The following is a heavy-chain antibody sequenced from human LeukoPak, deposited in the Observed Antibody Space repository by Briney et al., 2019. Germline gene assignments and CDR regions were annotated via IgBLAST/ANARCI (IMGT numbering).Heavy chain of an antibody. CDR3: ARGRIAVLDY. V-gene: IGHV7-4-1*02. J-gene: IGHJ4*02. CDR1: GYTFSTYA. Sequence: ASVNVSCKASGYTFSTYAMNWVRQAPGQGLEWMGWINTDTGNPTYAQGFTGRFVFSLDTSVSTAYLQISSLKAEDTAVYYCARGRIAVLDYWGQGTLVTVSS. D-gene: IGHD6-19*01. CDR2: INTDTGNP.